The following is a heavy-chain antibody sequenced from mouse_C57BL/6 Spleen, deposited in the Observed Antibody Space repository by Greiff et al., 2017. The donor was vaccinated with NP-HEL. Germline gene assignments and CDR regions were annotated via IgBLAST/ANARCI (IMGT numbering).Heavy chain of an antibody. CDR2: IYPRSGNT. V-gene: IGHV1-81*01. CDR1: GYTFTSYG. CDR3: ARSIYYGNYLFAY. J-gene: IGHJ3*01. Sequence: VQLQQSGAELARPGASVKLSCKASGYTFTSYGISWVKQRTGQGLGWIGEIYPRSGNTYYNEKFKGKATLTADKSSSTAYMELRSLTSEDSAFYVCARSIYYGNYLFAYWGQGTLVTVSA. D-gene: IGHD2-1*01.